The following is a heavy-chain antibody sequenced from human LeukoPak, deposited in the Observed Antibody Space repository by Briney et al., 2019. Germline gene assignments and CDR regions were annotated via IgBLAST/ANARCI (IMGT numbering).Heavy chain of an antibody. D-gene: IGHD5-12*01. J-gene: IGHJ4*02. CDR2: IYYSGST. CDR3: ARGQVDIVATS. V-gene: IGHV4-39*07. Sequence: PSETLSLTCTVSGGSISSSSYYWGWIRQPPGKGLEWIGSIYYSGSTYYNPSLKSRVTISVDTSKNQFSLKLSSVTAADTAVYYCARGQVDIVATSWGQGTLVTVSS. CDR1: GGSISSSSYY.